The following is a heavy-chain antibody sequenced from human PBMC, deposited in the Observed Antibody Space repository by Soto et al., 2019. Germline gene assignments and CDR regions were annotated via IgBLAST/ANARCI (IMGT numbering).Heavy chain of an antibody. V-gene: IGHV4-59*08. CDR2: ISYSGST. D-gene: IGHD6-13*01. Sequence: QVQLQESGPGLVKPSETLSLNCTVSGGSISSFYWSWVRQTPGKGLEWIGYISYSGSTYYNPSLKSRVTISVDRSKNQFSLKLSSVTAADTAVYYCARQAAADNPFFDYWGQGTLVTVSS. J-gene: IGHJ4*02. CDR1: GGSISSFY. CDR3: ARQAAADNPFFDY.